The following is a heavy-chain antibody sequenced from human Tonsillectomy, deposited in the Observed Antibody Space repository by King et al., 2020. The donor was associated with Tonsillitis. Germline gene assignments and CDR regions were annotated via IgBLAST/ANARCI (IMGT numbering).Heavy chain of an antibody. CDR2: ISYDGSNK. Sequence: HVQLVESGGGVVQPGRSLRLSCAASGFTFSRAGMHWIRQAPGKGLEWVAVISYDGSNKYYGDSVKGRFTISRDNSKNTLYLQMNSLRAEDTAVYYCAKVVYYYGDYGYFDYWGQGTLVTVSS. V-gene: IGHV3-30*18. CDR1: GFTFSRAG. J-gene: IGHJ4*02. D-gene: IGHD4-17*01. CDR3: AKVVYYYGDYGYFDY.